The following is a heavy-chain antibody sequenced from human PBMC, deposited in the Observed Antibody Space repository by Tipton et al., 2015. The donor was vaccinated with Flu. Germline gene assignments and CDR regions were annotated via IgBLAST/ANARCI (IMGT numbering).Heavy chain of an antibody. Sequence: SLRLSCAASGFAFSNYGMHWVRQAPGKGLEWVAYMRFDGSNEYHADSVKGRFTISRDNSENTLYLQMTSLRPDDTALYYCATDLTTYSTSSVLDYWGQGTLVTVSS. V-gene: IGHV3-30*02. J-gene: IGHJ4*02. CDR2: MRFDGSNE. D-gene: IGHD6-6*01. CDR3: ATDLTTYSTSSVLDY. CDR1: GFAFSNYG.